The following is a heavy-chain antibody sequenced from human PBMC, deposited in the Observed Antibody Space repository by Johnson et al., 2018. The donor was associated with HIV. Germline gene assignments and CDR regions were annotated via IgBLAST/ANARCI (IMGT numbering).Heavy chain of an antibody. CDR2: ISPEGMNE. CDR1: GFTFSSYA. V-gene: IGHV3-30*04. D-gene: IGHD6-13*01. Sequence: VQLVESGGGVVQPGRSLRLSCAASGFTFSSYAMHWVRQAPGKGLEWVAVISPEGMNEHYADSVKGRFTISRDNSKNTLYLQMNSRRAEDTAVYYCAKDQWSSSWTKDAFDFWGQGTMVTVSS. CDR3: AKDQWSSSWTKDAFDF. J-gene: IGHJ3*01.